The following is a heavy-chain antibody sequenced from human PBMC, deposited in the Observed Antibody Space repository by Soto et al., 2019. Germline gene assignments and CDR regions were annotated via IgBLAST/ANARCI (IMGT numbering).Heavy chain of an antibody. J-gene: IGHJ4*02. CDR3: ASHLDIGSMVYAHNYYFDY. D-gene: IGHD2-8*01. V-gene: IGHV4-39*01. CDR1: GGSISSSSYY. CDR2: IYYSGST. Sequence: SETLSLTCTVSGGSISSSSYYWGWIRQPPGKGLEWIGSIYYSGSTYYNPSLKSRVTISVDTSKNQFSLKLSSVTASETAVYPCASHLDIGSMVYAHNYYFDYWRQGNLVTVSS.